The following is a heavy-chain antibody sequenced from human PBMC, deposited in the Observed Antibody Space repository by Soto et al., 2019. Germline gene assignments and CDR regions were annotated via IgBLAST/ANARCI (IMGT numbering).Heavy chain of an antibody. CDR1: GFSLSTRGVG. V-gene: IGHV2-5*01. D-gene: IGHD3-22*01. Sequence: QITLKESGPTLVKPTQTLTLTCTLSGFSLSTRGVGVGWIRQPPGKALEGLALIYWYDDKRYSTSLKSRLTITKDTSKNQVVLTMTNMDPVDTATYYCAHRLARFRDYDSGDFDYWGQGTLVTVSS. CDR3: AHRLARFRDYDSGDFDY. J-gene: IGHJ4*02. CDR2: IYWYDDK.